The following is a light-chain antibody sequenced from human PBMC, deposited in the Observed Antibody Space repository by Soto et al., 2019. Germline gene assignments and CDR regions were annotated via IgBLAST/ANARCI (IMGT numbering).Light chain of an antibody. V-gene: IGLV2-14*01. Sequence: QSVLTQPASVSGSPGQSIAISCTGSSSDVGIYNYVSWYQQHPGKVPKLIIYEVTNRPSGVSNRFSGSKSGNTASLTISGLQAEDDADYYCSSYTSSGTYVFGTGTKVTV. CDR2: EVT. CDR1: SSDVGIYNY. CDR3: SSYTSSGTYV. J-gene: IGLJ1*01.